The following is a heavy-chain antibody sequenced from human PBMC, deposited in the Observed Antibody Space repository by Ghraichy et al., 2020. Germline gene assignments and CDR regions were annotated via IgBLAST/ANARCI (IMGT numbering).Heavy chain of an antibody. D-gene: IGHD5-24*01. V-gene: IGHV3-21*01. CDR2: ISSSSSYI. Sequence: GGSLRLSCAASGFTFSSYSMNWVRQAPGKGLEWVSSISSSSSYIYYADSVKGRFTISRDNAKNSLYLQMNSLRAEDTAVYYCVSALGCGEVGDGYNYGGWGQGTLVTVSS. CDR1: GFTFSSYS. CDR3: VSALGCGEVGDGYNYGG. J-gene: IGHJ4*02.